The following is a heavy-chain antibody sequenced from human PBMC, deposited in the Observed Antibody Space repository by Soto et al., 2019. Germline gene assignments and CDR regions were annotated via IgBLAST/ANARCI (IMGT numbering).Heavy chain of an antibody. Sequence: EVQLLESGGGLVQPGGSLRLSCAASGFTFSTYAMTWVRQAPGKGLEWVSFISGSGGITYYADSVKGRFTISRDNSKNTLYLQMHSLRAEDTAIYYCEKDANWEDHYWGQGTLVTVSS. CDR3: EKDANWEDHY. D-gene: IGHD1-1*01. V-gene: IGHV3-23*01. CDR2: ISGSGGIT. CDR1: GFTFSTYA. J-gene: IGHJ4*02.